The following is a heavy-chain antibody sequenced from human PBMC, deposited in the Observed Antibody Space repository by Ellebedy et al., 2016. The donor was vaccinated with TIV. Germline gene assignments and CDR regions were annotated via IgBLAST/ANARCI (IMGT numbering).Heavy chain of an antibody. J-gene: IGHJ6*02. CDR2: INPNSGGT. CDR1: GYTFTGYY. D-gene: IGHD3-10*01. V-gene: IGHV1-2*02. Sequence: AASVKVSCKASGYTFTGYYMHWVRQAPGQGLEWMGWINPNSGGTNYAQKFQGRVTMTRDTSISTAYMELSRLRSDDTAVYYCARPRFGELLYGMDDWGQGTTVTVSS. CDR3: ARPRFGELLYGMDD.